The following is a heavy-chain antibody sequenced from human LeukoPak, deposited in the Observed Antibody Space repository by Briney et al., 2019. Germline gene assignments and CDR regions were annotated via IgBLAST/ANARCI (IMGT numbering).Heavy chain of an antibody. Sequence: GGSLRLSCAASGFTVSSNYMSWVRQAPGKGLEWVSAISGSGGSTYYADSVKGRFTISRDNSKNTLYLQMNSLRAEDTAVYYCAKPRSAAGTSNWFDPWGQGTLVTVSS. J-gene: IGHJ5*02. D-gene: IGHD6-13*01. V-gene: IGHV3-23*01. CDR1: GFTVSSNY. CDR2: ISGSGGST. CDR3: AKPRSAAGTSNWFDP.